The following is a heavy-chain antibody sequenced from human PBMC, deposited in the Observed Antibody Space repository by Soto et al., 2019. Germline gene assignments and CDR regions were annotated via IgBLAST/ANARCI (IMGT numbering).Heavy chain of an antibody. CDR1: GYTFTGYY. D-gene: IGHD6-13*01. J-gene: IGHJ5*02. V-gene: IGHV1-2*02. CDR3: ARDEGIAAAGLDP. CDR2: INPNSGGT. Sequence: ASVKVSCKASGYTFTGYYIHWVRQAPGQGLEWMGWINPNSGGTNYAQKFQGRVTMTRDTSISTAYMELSRLRSDDTAVYYCARDEGIAAAGLDPWGQGTLVTVSS.